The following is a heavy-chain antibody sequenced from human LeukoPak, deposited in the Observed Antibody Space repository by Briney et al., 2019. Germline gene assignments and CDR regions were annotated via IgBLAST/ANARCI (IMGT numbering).Heavy chain of an antibody. Sequence: SGGSLRLSCAVSGLTFRDYGMHWVRQAPGKGLEWVAVIWYDGSEKYYVDSVKGRFTISRDDSKNTLYLQMNSLRAEDTAVYYCAKGIAAAGTETDPVDYWGQGTLVTVSS. CDR1: GLTFRDYG. CDR3: AKGIAAAGTETDPVDY. D-gene: IGHD6-13*01. V-gene: IGHV3-30*02. CDR2: IWYDGSEK. J-gene: IGHJ4*02.